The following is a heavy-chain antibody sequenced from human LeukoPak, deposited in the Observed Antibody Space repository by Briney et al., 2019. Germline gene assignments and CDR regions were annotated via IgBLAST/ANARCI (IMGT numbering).Heavy chain of an antibody. V-gene: IGHV4-30-4*01. CDR2: IYYSGST. CDR3: ARGRSDYCDSSGHGRYFDY. CDR1: GGSISSGDYY. D-gene: IGHD3-22*01. Sequence: SETLSLTCTVSGGSISSGDYYWSWLRQPPGKGLEWIVYIYYSGSTYYNPSLKSRVTISVDTSKNQFSLKLSSVTAADTAVYYCARGRSDYCDSSGHGRYFDYWGQGTLVTVSS. J-gene: IGHJ4*02.